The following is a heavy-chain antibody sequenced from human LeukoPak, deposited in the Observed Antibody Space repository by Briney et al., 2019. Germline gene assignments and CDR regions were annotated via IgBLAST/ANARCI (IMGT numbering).Heavy chain of an antibody. J-gene: IGHJ4*02. Sequence: PGGSLRLSCASSGFALRSYWMQWVRQAPGKGLVCVTPHNSHESSTGYADYVEGRFPIPRHNDKHTLHLPMNSLRAEDTAVYYCARETPGGYDHFDYWGQGTLVTVSS. CDR2: HNSHESST. D-gene: IGHD5-12*01. CDR3: ARETPGGYDHFDY. CDR1: GFALRSYW. V-gene: IGHV3-74*01.